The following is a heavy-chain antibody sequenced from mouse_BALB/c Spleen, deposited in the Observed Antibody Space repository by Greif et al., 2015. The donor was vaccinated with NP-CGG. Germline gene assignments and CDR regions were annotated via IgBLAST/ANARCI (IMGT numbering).Heavy chain of an antibody. J-gene: IGHJ3*01. CDR3: ARGPGYAY. Sequence: QVQLQQSGAELVRPGTSVKVSCKASGYAFTNYLIEWVKQRPGQGLEWIGVINPGSGGTNYNEKFKGKATLTADKSSSTAYMQLSSLTSDDSAVYFCARGPGYAYWGQGTLVTVSA. V-gene: IGHV1-54*01. CDR2: INPGSGGT. CDR1: GYAFTNYL.